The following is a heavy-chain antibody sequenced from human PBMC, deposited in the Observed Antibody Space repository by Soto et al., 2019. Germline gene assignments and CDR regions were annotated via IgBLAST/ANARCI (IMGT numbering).Heavy chain of an antibody. CDR2: ISGSGGST. D-gene: IGHD4-17*01. CDR1: GFTFRSYA. J-gene: IGHJ4*02. V-gene: IGHV3-23*01. CDR3: AKDPHDYGDYATYFDY. Sequence: GGSLRLSCAASGFTFRSYALSWVRQAPGKGLEWVSAISGSGGSTYYADSVKGRFTISRDNSKNTLYLQMNSLRAEDTAVYYCAKDPHDYGDYATYFDYWGQGTLVTVSS.